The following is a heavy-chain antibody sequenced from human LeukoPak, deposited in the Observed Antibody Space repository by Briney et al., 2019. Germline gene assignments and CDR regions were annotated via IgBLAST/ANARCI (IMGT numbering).Heavy chain of an antibody. CDR3: AKVLAYYFDY. J-gene: IGHJ4*02. Sequence: GGSLRLSCGASGFTFSSYAMSWVRQAPGKGLEWVSAIGSGTYYADSVKGRFTISRDNSKNTLYLQMNSLRAEDTAVYYCAKVLAYYFDYRGQGTLVTVSS. CDR2: IGSGT. V-gene: IGHV3-23*01. CDR1: GFTFSSYA.